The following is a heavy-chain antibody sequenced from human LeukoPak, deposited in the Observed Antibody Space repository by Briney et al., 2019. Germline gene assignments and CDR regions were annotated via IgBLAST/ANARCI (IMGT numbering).Heavy chain of an antibody. CDR2: ISAYNGNT. CDR3: AREPYCSSTSCPPADY. D-gene: IGHD2-2*01. CDR1: GYTFTSYG. Sequence: ASVKVSCKASGYTFTSYGISWVRQAPGQGLEWMGWISAYNGNTNYAQKLQGGVTMTTDTSTSTAYMELRSLRSDDTAVYYCAREPYCSSTSCPPADYWGQGTLVTVSS. J-gene: IGHJ4*02. V-gene: IGHV1-18*04.